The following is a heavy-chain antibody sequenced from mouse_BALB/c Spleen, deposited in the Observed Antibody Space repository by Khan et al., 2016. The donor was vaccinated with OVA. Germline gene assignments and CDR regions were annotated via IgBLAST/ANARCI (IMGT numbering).Heavy chain of an antibody. CDR1: GYTFTSYW. Sequence: VQLQESGAELAKPGASVKMSCKASGYTFTSYWMHWVKQRPGQGLEWIGYINPSTDYTEYNQKFKDKATLTVDKSSSTAYMQLTSLTSEDSAVXYCVNHGSSSSWFTYWGQGTLVTVSA. CDR2: INPSTDYT. J-gene: IGHJ3*01. V-gene: IGHV1-7*01. CDR3: VNHGSSSSWFTY. D-gene: IGHD1-1*01.